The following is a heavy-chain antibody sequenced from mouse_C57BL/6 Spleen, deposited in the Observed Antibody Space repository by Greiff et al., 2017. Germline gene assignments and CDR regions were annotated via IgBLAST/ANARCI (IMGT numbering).Heavy chain of an antibody. J-gene: IGHJ4*01. V-gene: IGHV1-53*01. CDR3: AREGYYYGSRDAMDY. CDR1: GYTFTSYW. Sequence: VQLQQPGTELVKPGASVKLSCKASGYTFTSYWMHWVKQRPGQGLEWIGNINPSNGGTNYNEKFKSKATLTVDKSSSTAYIQLSSLTSEDSAVYYCAREGYYYGSRDAMDYWGQGTSVTVSS. D-gene: IGHD1-1*01. CDR2: INPSNGGT.